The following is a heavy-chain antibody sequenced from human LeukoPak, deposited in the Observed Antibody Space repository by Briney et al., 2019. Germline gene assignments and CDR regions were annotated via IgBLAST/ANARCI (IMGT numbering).Heavy chain of an antibody. CDR2: IYYSGST. CDR1: GSSISSGGYY. CDR3: ARTPRMNIVVVPAANLNAFDI. J-gene: IGHJ3*02. V-gene: IGHV4-31*03. Sequence: SQTLSLTCTVSGSSISSGGYYWSWLRQHPGKGLEWIGYIYYSGSTYYNPSLKSRVTISVDTSKNQFSLKLSSVTAADTAVYYCARTPRMNIVVVPAANLNAFDIWGQGTMVTVSS. D-gene: IGHD2-2*01.